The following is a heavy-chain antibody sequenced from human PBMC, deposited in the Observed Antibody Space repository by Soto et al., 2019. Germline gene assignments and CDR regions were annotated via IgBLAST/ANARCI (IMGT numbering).Heavy chain of an antibody. CDR2: ISGSGGST. CDR1: GFTFSGYA. J-gene: IGHJ4*02. V-gene: IGHV3-23*01. CDR3: AKEMGIGYDILTGYYGY. D-gene: IGHD3-9*01. Sequence: PGGSLRLSCAASGFTFSGYAMSWVRQAPGKGLEWVSAISGSGGSTYYADSVKGRFTISRDNSKNTLYLQMNSLRAEDTAVYYCAKEMGIGYDILTGYYGYWGQGTLVTVSS.